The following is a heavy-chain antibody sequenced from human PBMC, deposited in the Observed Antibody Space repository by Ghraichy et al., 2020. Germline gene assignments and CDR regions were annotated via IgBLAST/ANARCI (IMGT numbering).Heavy chain of an antibody. Sequence: GGSLRLSCAASGFTFSSYGMSWVRQAPGKRLEWVSAISGSGGGTYYAHSVEGRFTISRDNSKNTLYLQMNSLRAEDTAMYYCAKDRGNYRSFDIWGQGTMVTVSS. J-gene: IGHJ3*02. D-gene: IGHD1-7*01. CDR1: GFTFSSYG. CDR3: AKDRGNYRSFDI. CDR2: ISGSGGGT. V-gene: IGHV3-23*01.